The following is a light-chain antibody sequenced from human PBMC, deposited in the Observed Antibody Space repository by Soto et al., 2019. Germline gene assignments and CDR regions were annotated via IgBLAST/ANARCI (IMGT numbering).Light chain of an antibody. V-gene: IGKV3-20*01. CDR2: DAS. J-gene: IGKJ5*01. Sequence: EIVLTQSPGTLSFSPGQRATLSRRASEIFSSCYLAWYQQKPGQAPRLLIHDASGRATGIPDRFSGSGSGTDFTLTISRLEPEDSAVYYCQQYGGSPSITFGQGTRLEN. CDR1: EIFSSCY. CDR3: QQYGGSPSIT.